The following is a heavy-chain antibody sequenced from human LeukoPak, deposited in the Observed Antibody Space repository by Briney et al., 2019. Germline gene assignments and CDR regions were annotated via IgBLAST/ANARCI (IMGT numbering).Heavy chain of an antibody. J-gene: IGHJ3*02. Sequence: GRSLRLSCAASGFTFSSYAMHWVRQAPGKGLEWVAVISYDGSNEYYADSVRGRFTISRDNSKNTLYLQMNSLRAEDTAVYYCARDEYSGSYYGAFDIWGQGTMVSVSS. V-gene: IGHV3-30-3*01. D-gene: IGHD1-26*01. CDR1: GFTFSSYA. CDR2: ISYDGSNE. CDR3: ARDEYSGSYYGAFDI.